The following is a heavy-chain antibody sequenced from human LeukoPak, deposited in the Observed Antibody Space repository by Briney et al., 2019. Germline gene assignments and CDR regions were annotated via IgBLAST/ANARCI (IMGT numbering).Heavy chain of an antibody. J-gene: IGHJ4*02. CDR1: GFTFSSYA. CDR2: ISYDGSNK. V-gene: IGHV3-30-3*01. D-gene: IGHD6-6*01. Sequence: AGGSLRLSCAVSGFTFSSYAMHWVRQAPGKGLEWVAVISYDGSNKYYADSVKGRFTISRDNSKNTLYLQMNSLRAEDTAVYYCARGRGGIAARLDYWDQGTLVTVSS. CDR3: ARGRGGIAARLDY.